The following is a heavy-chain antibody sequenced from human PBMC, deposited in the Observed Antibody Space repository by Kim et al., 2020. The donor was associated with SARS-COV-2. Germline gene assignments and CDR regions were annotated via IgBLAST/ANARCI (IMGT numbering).Heavy chain of an antibody. CDR3: ARDGASGDYGDWFDP. D-gene: IGHD4-17*01. V-gene: IGHV3-21*06. Sequence: DSEKGRFTSSRENDKHSLYMQMNSLRAEDTAVYYCARDGASGDYGDWFDPWGQGTLVTVSS. J-gene: IGHJ5*02.